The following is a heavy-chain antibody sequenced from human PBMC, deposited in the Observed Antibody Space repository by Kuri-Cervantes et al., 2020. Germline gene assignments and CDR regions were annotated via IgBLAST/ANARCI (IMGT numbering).Heavy chain of an antibody. CDR3: ARARSVAVAGTNYYYMDV. CDR1: GGSFSDYY. J-gene: IGHJ6*03. CDR2: INHSGST. Sequence: SETLSLTCAVYGGSFSDYYWSWIRQPPGKGLEWIGEINHSGSTNYNPSLKSRVTISVDTSKNQFSLKLSSVTAADTAVYYCARARSVAVAGTNYYYMDVWGKGTTVTVSS. D-gene: IGHD6-19*01. V-gene: IGHV4-34*01.